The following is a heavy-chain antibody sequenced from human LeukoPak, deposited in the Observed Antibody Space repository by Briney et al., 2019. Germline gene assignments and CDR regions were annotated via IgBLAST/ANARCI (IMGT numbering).Heavy chain of an antibody. Sequence: PGGSLRLSCAASGFIFSSYAMSWVRQAPGKGLEWVSLISDSGGITSYAGSVKGRFTMSRDNSENTMYLQMNSLRTEDTAVYYCAPDLRGSAWSLDYWGQGTLVTVSS. CDR2: ISDSGGIT. CDR3: APDLRGSAWSLDY. CDR1: GFIFSSYA. D-gene: IGHD6-13*01. J-gene: IGHJ4*02. V-gene: IGHV3-23*01.